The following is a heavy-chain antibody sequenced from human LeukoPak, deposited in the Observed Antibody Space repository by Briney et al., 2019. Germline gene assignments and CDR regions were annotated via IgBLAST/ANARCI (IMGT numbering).Heavy chain of an antibody. CDR3: ARALGYCSGGSCYKGGYYYYGMDV. Sequence: SQTLSLTCTVSGGSISSGGYYRSWIRQHPGKGLEWIGYIYYSGSTYYNPSLKSRVTISVDTSKNQFSLKLSSVTAADTAVYYCARALGYCSGGSCYKGGYYYYGMDVWGKGTTVTVSS. D-gene: IGHD2-15*01. CDR1: GGSISSGGYY. J-gene: IGHJ6*04. CDR2: IYYSGST. V-gene: IGHV4-31*03.